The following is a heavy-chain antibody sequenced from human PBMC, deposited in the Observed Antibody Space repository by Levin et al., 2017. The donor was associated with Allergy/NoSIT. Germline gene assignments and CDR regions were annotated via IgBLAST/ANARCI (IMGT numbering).Heavy chain of an antibody. J-gene: IGHJ4*02. CDR2: ISWNSGSI. D-gene: IGHD3-9*01. CDR1: GFTFDDYA. CDR3: AKANRDYDILTGSFDY. V-gene: IGHV3-9*01. Sequence: GGSLRLSCAASGFTFDDYAMCWVRQAPGKGLEWVSGISWNSGSIGYADSVKGRFTISRDNAKNSLYLQLNSLRAEDTALYYCAKANRDYDILTGSFDYWGQGTLVTVSS.